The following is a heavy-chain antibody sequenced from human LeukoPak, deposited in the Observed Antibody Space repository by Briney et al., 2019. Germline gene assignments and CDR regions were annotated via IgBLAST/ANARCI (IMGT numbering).Heavy chain of an antibody. CDR1: DGSISSYT. D-gene: IGHD3-3*01. CDR3: ARNYPEWSHLRYFHYYYMDV. J-gene: IGHJ6*03. Sequence: PSETLSLTCTVPDGSISSYTWTWIRQPAGKGLEWIGRIYSSGTTIYNLSLKSRVTMSVDTSKNQFSLNLSSVTAADTAIYYCARNYPEWSHLRYFHYYYMDVWSKGTTVTVS. V-gene: IGHV4-4*07. CDR2: IYSSGTT.